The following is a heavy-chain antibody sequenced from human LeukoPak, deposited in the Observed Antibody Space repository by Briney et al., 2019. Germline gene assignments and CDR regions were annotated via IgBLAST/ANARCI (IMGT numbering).Heavy chain of an antibody. Sequence: PGGSLRLSCAAPGFTFSSYAMHWVRQAPGKGLEWVAVISYDGSNKYYADSVKGRFTISRDNSKNTLYLQMDSLRAEDTAVYYRARGGYYDNSGASDYWGQGTLVTVSS. CDR2: ISYDGSNK. J-gene: IGHJ4*02. CDR1: GFTFSSYA. D-gene: IGHD3-22*01. CDR3: ARGGYYDNSGASDY. V-gene: IGHV3-30*04.